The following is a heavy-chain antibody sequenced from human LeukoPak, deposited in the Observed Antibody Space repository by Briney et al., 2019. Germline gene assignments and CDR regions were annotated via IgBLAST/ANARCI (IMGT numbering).Heavy chain of an antibody. CDR1: GFTFSSYG. CDR2: IWYDGSNK. CDR3: ARDQAAAGNYFDY. V-gene: IGHV3-33*01. Sequence: PGGSLRLSCAASGFTFSSYGMHWVRQAPGKGLEWVAVIWYDGSNKYYADSVKGRFTISRDNSKNTLYLQMNSLRAEDTAVYYCARDQAAAGNYFDYWGQGTLVTVSA. J-gene: IGHJ4*02. D-gene: IGHD6-13*01.